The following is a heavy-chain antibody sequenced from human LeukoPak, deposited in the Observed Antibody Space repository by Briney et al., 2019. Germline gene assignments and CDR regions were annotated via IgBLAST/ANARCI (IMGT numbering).Heavy chain of an antibody. V-gene: IGHV3-23*01. CDR3: ARPRGNVEMAAIPFDY. Sequence: PGGSLRLSCAASGFTFSSYEMNWVRQAPGKGLEWVSAISGSGGSTYYADSVKGRFTISRDNSKNTLYLQMNSLRAEDTAVYYCARPRGNVEMAAIPFDYWGQGTLVTVSS. CDR1: GFTFSSYE. J-gene: IGHJ4*02. CDR2: ISGSGGST. D-gene: IGHD5-24*01.